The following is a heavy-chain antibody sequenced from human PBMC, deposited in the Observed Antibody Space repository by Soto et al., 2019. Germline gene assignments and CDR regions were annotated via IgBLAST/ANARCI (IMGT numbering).Heavy chain of an antibody. J-gene: IGHJ5*02. CDR3: ARPTIDANWNPRQGWFDP. CDR2: INHSGST. Sequence: SETLSLTCAVYGGSFSGYYWSWIRQPPGKGLEWIGEINHSGSTNYNPSLKSRVTMSVVTSKNQFSRKLISVTAADTAVYYCARPTIDANWNPRQGWFDPWGQGTLVTVSS. V-gene: IGHV4-34*01. CDR1: GGSFSGYY. D-gene: IGHD1-20*01.